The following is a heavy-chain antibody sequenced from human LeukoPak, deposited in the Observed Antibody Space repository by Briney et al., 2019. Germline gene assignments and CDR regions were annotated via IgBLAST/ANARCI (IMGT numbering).Heavy chain of an antibody. V-gene: IGHV5-51*01. J-gene: IGHJ4*02. CDR1: GFIVSSNY. Sequence: NPGGSLRLSCAASGFIVSSNYMTWVRQMPGKGLEWMGIIYPGDSDTRYSPSFQGQVTISADKSISTAYLQWSSLKASDTAMYYCARHNSGCDYWGQGTLVTVSS. D-gene: IGHD6-19*01. CDR3: ARHNSGCDY. CDR2: IYPGDSDT.